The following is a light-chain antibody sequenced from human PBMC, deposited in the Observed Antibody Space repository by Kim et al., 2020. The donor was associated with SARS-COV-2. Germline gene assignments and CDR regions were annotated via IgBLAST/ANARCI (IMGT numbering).Light chain of an antibody. CDR3: QQYADLPPYT. J-gene: IGKJ3*01. CDR2: DAS. Sequence: SIGDRVTITCQASQDIRQYLSWYQQKPGKAPKLMIYDASNLETGVPSRFSGGGSGTHFNFTISSLQPEDFATYYCQQYADLPPYTFGPGTKVDIK. CDR1: QDIRQY. V-gene: IGKV1-33*01.